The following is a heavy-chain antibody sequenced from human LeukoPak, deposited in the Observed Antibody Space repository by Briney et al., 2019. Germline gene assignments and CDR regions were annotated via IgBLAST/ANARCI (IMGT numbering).Heavy chain of an antibody. D-gene: IGHD4-23*01. J-gene: IGHJ4*02. Sequence: GGSLRLSCAASGFTFSSYSMSWVRQAPGKGLEWVSSISSSSSYIYYADSVKGRFTISGDNAKNSLYLQMSSLRAEDTAVYYCASTLRRWYFDYWGQGTLVTVSS. V-gene: IGHV3-21*01. CDR2: ISSSSSYI. CDR3: ASTLRRWYFDY. CDR1: GFTFSSYS.